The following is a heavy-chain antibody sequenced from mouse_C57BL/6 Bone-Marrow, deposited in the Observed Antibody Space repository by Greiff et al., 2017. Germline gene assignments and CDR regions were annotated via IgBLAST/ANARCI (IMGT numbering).Heavy chain of an antibody. CDR3: ARLKLRKRGYAMDY. V-gene: IGHV1-81*01. Sequence: QVQLKESGAELARPGASVKLSCKASGYTFTSYGISWVKQRTGQGLEWIGEIYPRSGNTYYNEKFKGKATLTADKSSSTAYMELRSLTSEDSAVYFDARLKLRKRGYAMDYWGQGTSVTVSS. J-gene: IGHJ4*01. D-gene: IGHD1-1*01. CDR2: IYPRSGNT. CDR1: GYTFTSYG.